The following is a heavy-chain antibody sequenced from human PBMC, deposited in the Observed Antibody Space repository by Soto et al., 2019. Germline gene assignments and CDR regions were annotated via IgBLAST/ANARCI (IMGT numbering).Heavy chain of an antibody. J-gene: IGHJ6*02. Sequence: LRLSCAASGFTFSTYSMNWVRQAPGKGLEWVSSISSSSSYIYYADSLKGRFTISRDNAKNSLFLQMNSLRAEDTAVYYCARNKLGRRDYFYGMDVWGQGTTVTVSS. CDR2: ISSSSSYI. V-gene: IGHV3-21*01. CDR1: GFTFSTYS. D-gene: IGHD7-27*01. CDR3: ARNKLGRRDYFYGMDV.